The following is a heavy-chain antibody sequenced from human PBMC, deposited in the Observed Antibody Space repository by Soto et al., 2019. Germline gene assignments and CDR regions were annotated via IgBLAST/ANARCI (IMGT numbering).Heavy chain of an antibody. D-gene: IGHD3-16*01. J-gene: IGHJ3*02. V-gene: IGHV5-51*01. CDR1: GYSFTSYW. CDR3: ARTPLMITFWRVTGLAFGI. Sequence: PGESLKISCKGSGYSFTSYWIGWVRQMPGKGLEWMGIIYPGDSDTRYSPSFQGQVTISADKSISTAYLQWSSLKASDTAMYYCARTPLMITFWRVTGLAFGIWGQGTMVT. CDR2: IYPGDSDT.